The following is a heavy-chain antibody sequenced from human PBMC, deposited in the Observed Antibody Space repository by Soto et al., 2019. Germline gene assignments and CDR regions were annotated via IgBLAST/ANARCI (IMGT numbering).Heavy chain of an antibody. Sequence: ASVKVSCKASGGTFSSYAISWVRQAPGQGLEWMGGIIPIFGTANYAQKFQGRVTITADESTSTAYMELSSLRSEDTAVYYCATAVGYYYDSSGYYPYWGQGTLVTVSS. CDR1: GGTFSSYA. CDR3: ATAVGYYYDSSGYYPY. CDR2: IIPIFGTA. D-gene: IGHD3-22*01. J-gene: IGHJ4*02. V-gene: IGHV1-69*13.